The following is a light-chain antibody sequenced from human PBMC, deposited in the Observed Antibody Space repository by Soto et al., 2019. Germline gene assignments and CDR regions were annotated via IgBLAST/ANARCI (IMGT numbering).Light chain of an antibody. CDR2: DTS. Sequence: QAVVTQEPSLTVSPGGTVTLTCGSSTGAVTSGHYPYWFQQKPGQAPRTLIYDTSNKHSWTPARFSGSLLGGKAALTLSSAQHEDEAEYYGLLSYSGARRVFGTGTKSPS. J-gene: IGLJ1*01. V-gene: IGLV7-46*01. CDR3: LLSYSGARRV. CDR1: TGAVTSGHY.